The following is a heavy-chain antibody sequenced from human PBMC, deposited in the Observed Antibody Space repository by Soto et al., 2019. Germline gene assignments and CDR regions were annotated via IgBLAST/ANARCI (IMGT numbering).Heavy chain of an antibody. D-gene: IGHD6-13*01. Sequence: SQTLSRNCAISGDGVSSNSAAWNWIRQSPSRGLEWLGRTYYRSKWYNDYAVSVKSRITINPDTSKNQFSLQLNSVTPEDTAVYYCARAGYSSSWLPVNWFDPWGQGTLVTSPQ. J-gene: IGHJ5*02. CDR3: ARAGYSSSWLPVNWFDP. V-gene: IGHV6-1*01. CDR1: GDGVSSNSAA. CDR2: TYYRSKWYN.